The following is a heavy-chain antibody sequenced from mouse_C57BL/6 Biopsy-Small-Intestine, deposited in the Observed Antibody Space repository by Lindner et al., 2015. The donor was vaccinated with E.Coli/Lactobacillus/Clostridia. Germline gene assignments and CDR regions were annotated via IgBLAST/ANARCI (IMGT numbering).Heavy chain of an antibody. Sequence: VQLQRSGAELARPGASVKLSCKASGYTFTSYGISWVKQGIGQGLEWIGEIYPRSGNTYYNEKFRGKATLTADKSSSTAYMELRSLTSEDSAVYFCARRGISGYVYFDYWGQGTTLTVSS. CDR1: GYTFTSYG. J-gene: IGHJ2*01. CDR2: IYPRSGNT. CDR3: ARRGISGYVYFDY. D-gene: IGHD3-2*02. V-gene: IGHV1-81*01.